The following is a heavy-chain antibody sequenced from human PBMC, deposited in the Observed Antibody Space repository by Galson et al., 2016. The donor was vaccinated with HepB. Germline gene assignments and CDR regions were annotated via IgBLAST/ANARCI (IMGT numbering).Heavy chain of an antibody. CDR1: GFTFSTYA. Sequence: SLRLSCAASGFTFSTYAMSWIRQAPGKGLEWVSVINGEAFATFYVDSVKGRFTISRDNSKNTLYLQMNSLRVEDTAVYYCGKAQPVAGVWYFELWGRGTLVTVSS. D-gene: IGHD6-19*01. CDR3: GKAQPVAGVWYFEL. CDR2: INGEAFAT. J-gene: IGHJ2*01. V-gene: IGHV3-23*01.